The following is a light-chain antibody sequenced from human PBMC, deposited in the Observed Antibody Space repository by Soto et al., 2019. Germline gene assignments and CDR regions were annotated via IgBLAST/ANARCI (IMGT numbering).Light chain of an antibody. CDR2: AAS. J-gene: IGKJ1*01. CDR3: QKYSSAPRT. V-gene: IGKV1-27*01. Sequence: DIQMTQSPSSLSASVGDRVTITCRASRGISDYLAWYQQKPGKVPKLLIYAASTLQSGVPSRFSGSGSGTDFTLTISRLQPEDVATYYCQKYSSAPRTFGQGTKVEIK. CDR1: RGISDY.